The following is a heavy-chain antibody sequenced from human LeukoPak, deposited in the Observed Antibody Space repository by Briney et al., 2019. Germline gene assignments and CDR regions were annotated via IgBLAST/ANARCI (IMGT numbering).Heavy chain of an antibody. CDR1: GFTFSSFS. D-gene: IGHD4-11*01. CDR3: ARDLISGDYTFDY. V-gene: IGHV3-21*05. CDR2: ISSTSSHI. Sequence: GGSLRLSCAASGFTFSSFSMNWVRQAPGKGLEWVSYISSTSSHIYYADTVKGRFTVARDNAKDSLYLQMNSLRDEDTAVYYCARDLISGDYTFDYWGQGALVTVSS. J-gene: IGHJ4*02.